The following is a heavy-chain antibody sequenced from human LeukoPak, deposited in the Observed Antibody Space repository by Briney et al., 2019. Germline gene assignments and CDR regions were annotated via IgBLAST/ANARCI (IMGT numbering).Heavy chain of an antibody. CDR1: GYTFTSYD. CDR3: ARGRGSSLYYYMDV. D-gene: IGHD6-6*01. CDR2: MNPNSGNT. Sequence: ASVKVSCKASGYTFTSYDINWVRQATGQGLEWMGWMNPNSGNTGYAQTFQGRVTMTRNTSISTAYMELSSLRSEDTAVYYCARGRGSSLYYYMDVWGKGTTVTVSS. V-gene: IGHV1-8*01. J-gene: IGHJ6*03.